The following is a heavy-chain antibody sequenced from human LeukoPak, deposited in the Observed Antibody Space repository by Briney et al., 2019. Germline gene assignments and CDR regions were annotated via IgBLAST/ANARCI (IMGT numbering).Heavy chain of an antibody. J-gene: IGHJ6*03. D-gene: IGHD6-13*01. CDR2: IYYSGSI. Sequence: SETLSLTCAVYGGSFSGYYWSWIRQPPGKGLEWIGSIYYSGSIYYNPSLKSRVTISVDTSKNQFSLKLSSVTAADTAVYYCARVSGSSWYRRNYYYMDVWGKGTTVTVSS. V-gene: IGHV4-34*01. CDR3: ARVSGSSWYRRNYYYMDV. CDR1: GGSFSGYY.